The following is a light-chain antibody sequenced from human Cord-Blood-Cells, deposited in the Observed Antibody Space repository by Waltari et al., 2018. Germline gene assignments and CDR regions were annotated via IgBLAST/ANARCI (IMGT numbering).Light chain of an antibody. CDR1: SSAVGGYTY. CDR3: SSYAGSNNFV. CDR2: EVS. J-gene: IGLJ1*01. V-gene: IGLV2-8*01. Sequence: QSALTQPPSASGSPAQSVTISCTGTSSAVGGYTYVSWYQQHPGKAPKLMIYEVSKRPSGVPDRFSGSKSGNTASLTVSGLQAEDEADYYCSSYAGSNNFVFGTGTKVTVL.